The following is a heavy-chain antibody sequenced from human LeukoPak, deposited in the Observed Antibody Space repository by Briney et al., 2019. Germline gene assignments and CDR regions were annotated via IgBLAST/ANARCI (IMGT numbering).Heavy chain of an antibody. J-gene: IGHJ4*02. D-gene: IGHD4-23*01. Sequence: SETLSLTCAVYGGSFSGYYWSWIRQPPGKGLEWIGEINHSGSTNYNPSLKSRVTLSVDTSKNQFSLKLSSVTAADTAVYYCARGGPRRSGNLGYWGQGTLVTVSS. CDR1: GGSFSGYY. CDR3: ARGGPRRSGNLGY. V-gene: IGHV4-34*01. CDR2: INHSGST.